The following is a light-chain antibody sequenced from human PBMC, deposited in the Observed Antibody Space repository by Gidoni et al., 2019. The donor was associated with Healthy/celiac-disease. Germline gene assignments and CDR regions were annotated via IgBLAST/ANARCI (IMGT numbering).Light chain of an antibody. V-gene: IGLV2-23*02. CDR1: SSDVVSYNL. J-gene: IGLJ2*01. CDR2: EVS. Sequence: QSALPQPASVSRSPGKSITISCTGTSSDVVSYNLVSWYQQHPGKAPKLMIYEVSRRPSGVSNRFSGSKSGNAASLTISGLQAEDEADYYCCSYAGSSTLVFGGGTKLTVL. CDR3: CSYAGSSTLV.